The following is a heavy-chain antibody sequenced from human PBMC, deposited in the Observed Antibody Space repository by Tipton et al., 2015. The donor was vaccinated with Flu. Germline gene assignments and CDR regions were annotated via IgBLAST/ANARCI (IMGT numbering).Heavy chain of an antibody. CDR2: INTDGSTT. V-gene: IGHV3-74*02. J-gene: IGHJ3*02. D-gene: IGHD1-26*01. Sequence: QLVQSVGGLIQPGGSLRLSCEASGFTVSTNYMGWVRQAPGKGLVWLSRINTDGSTTNYADSVEGRFTISRDNAKKTLYLDMNSLRAEDAAVYYCARISRLYEDSASLAFDMWGQGTVVTVSS. CDR1: GFTVSTNY. CDR3: ARISRLYEDSASLAFDM.